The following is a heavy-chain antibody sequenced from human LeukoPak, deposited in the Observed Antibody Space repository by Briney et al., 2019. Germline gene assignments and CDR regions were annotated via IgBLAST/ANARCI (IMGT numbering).Heavy chain of an antibody. V-gene: IGHV4-34*01. D-gene: IGHD2-21*02. J-gene: IGHJ3*02. CDR1: GGSFSGYC. CDR2: INHRGST. Sequence: SETLSLTCAVYGGSFSGYCWSWIRQPPGKGLGWIGEINHRGSTSYNPSLKSRVTISVDTSKNQFSVKLSSVTAAETAVYYCAGDTVTATLNAFDIWGQGTMVTVSS. CDR3: AGDTVTATLNAFDI.